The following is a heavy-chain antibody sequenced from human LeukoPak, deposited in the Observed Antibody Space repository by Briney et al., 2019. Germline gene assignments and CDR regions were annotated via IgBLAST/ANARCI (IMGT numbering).Heavy chain of an antibody. J-gene: IGHJ3*02. CDR3: AKDSDYGDYGGAFDI. V-gene: IGHV3-23*01. Sequence: PGGSLRLSCAASGFTFSSYAMSWVRQAPGKGLEWISAISGRGGHTYYADSVKGRFTISRDNSKNTLYLQMNSLRAEDTAVYYCAKDSDYGDYGGAFDIWGQGTMVTVSS. D-gene: IGHD4-17*01. CDR1: GFTFSSYA. CDR2: ISGRGGHT.